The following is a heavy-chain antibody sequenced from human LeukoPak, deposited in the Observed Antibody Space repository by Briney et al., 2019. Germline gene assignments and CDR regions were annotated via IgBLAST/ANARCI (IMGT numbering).Heavy chain of an antibody. J-gene: IGHJ4*02. CDR3: ARDAPGNTALDY. CDR1: GFTFTTYA. Sequence: GGSLRLSCAASGFTFTTYAMSWVRQAPGKGLEWVSAVSGNGGSTYYADSVKGRFTISRDNSRNTLFLQMNSLRAEDTAVYYCARDAPGNTALDYWGQGSLVTVSS. D-gene: IGHD5-18*01. CDR2: VSGNGGST. V-gene: IGHV3-23*01.